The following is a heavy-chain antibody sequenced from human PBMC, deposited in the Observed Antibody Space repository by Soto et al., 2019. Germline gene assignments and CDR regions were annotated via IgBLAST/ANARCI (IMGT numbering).Heavy chain of an antibody. CDR3: ASWVVGFIVDNRGKYDS. V-gene: IGHV3-30*03. CDR2: IGYDGSKT. Sequence: QVQLVESGGGVVQPGGSLRLTCAASGFTFSSSAMPWVRQAPGKGLEWVAVIGYDGSKTYYGDSVRGRFTISRDKSENTLFLQMNSLRAADTAVYYCASWVVGFIVDNRGKYDSWGQGTLVTVSS. D-gene: IGHD3-10*01. CDR1: GFTFSSSA. J-gene: IGHJ5*01.